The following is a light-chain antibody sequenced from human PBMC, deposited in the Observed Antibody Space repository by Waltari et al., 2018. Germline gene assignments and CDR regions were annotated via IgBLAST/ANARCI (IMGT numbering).Light chain of an antibody. CDR2: GAF. CDR3: QQYLDWPRHLT. V-gene: IGKV3-15*01. J-gene: IGKJ4*01. CDR1: QSVNTN. Sequence: DIVMTQSPVPLSVSPGERVTLSCRARQSVNTNLSWYQQKPGQAPRLLTFGAFTRAAGVPARFSGSGSGTDFTLTISSLQSEDFALYYCQQYLDWPRHLTFGGGTKVEFK.